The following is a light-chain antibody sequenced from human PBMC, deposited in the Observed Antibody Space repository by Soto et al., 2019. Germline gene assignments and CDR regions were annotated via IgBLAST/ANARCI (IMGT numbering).Light chain of an antibody. CDR3: QQYDGSPET. CDR1: QIIRSTF. J-gene: IGKJ1*01. V-gene: IGKV3-20*01. CDR2: GVS. Sequence: EIVLTQSPGTLSLSPGERATLSCRASQIIRSTFLAWYQQKPGQAPRLLIRGVSNRATGIPDRFRGSGSGTDFTLIISSLEPEAFAVYYCQQYDGSPETFGQGTKVEIK.